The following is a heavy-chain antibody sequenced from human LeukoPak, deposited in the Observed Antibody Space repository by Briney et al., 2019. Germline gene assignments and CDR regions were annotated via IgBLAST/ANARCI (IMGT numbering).Heavy chain of an antibody. Sequence: SETLSLTCAVYGGSFSGYYWSWIRQPPGKGLEWIGEINHSGSTNYNPSLKSRVTISVDTSKNQFSLKLSPVTAADTAVYYCARGLTYYGILPGLDYWGQGTLVTVSS. CDR3: ARGLTYYGILPGLDY. J-gene: IGHJ4*02. CDR1: GGSFSGYY. V-gene: IGHV4-34*01. CDR2: INHSGST. D-gene: IGHD3-9*01.